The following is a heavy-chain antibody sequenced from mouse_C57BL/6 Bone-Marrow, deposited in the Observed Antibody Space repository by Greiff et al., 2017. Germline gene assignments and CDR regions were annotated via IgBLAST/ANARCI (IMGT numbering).Heavy chain of an antibody. V-gene: IGHV5-6*01. Sequence: EVMLVESGGDLVKPGGSLKLSCAASGFTFSSYGMSWVRQTPDKRLGWVATISSGGSYTYYPDSVKGRFTISRDNAKNTLYLQMSSLKSEDTAMYYCARQITSFDYWGQGTTLTVSS. J-gene: IGHJ2*01. CDR3: ARQITSFDY. D-gene: IGHD1-1*01. CDR1: GFTFSSYG. CDR2: ISSGGSYT.